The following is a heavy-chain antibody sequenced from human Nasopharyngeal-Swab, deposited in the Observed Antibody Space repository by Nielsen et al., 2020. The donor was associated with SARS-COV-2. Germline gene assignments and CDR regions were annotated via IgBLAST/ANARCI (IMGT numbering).Heavy chain of an antibody. CDR3: ARGSGTYSDYFDY. V-gene: IGHV6-1*01. J-gene: IGHJ4*02. CDR1: GDSVSGNSAA. D-gene: IGHD1-26*01. Sequence: SQTLSLTCAISGDSVSGNSAAWTWIRQSPSRGLEWLGRTYFRSKWLNDYAVSVKSRITINQDTSRNQFSLQLNSVTPEDTAIYYCARGSGTYSDYFDYWGQGTLVSVSS. CDR2: TYFRSKWLN.